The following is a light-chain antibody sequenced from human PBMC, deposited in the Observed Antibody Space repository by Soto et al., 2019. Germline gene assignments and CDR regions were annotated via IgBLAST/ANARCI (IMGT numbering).Light chain of an antibody. CDR2: DVS. CDR3: CSYAGRYTLL. Sequence: QSVLTQPRSVSGSPGQSVTISCTGTSSDVGAYNYVSWFQQHPGKAPKLMMSDVSKRPSGVPDRFSGSKSGTTASLTISGLQAEDEADYYCCSYAGRYTLLFGGGTKVTVL. J-gene: IGLJ2*01. CDR1: SSDVGAYNY. V-gene: IGLV2-11*01.